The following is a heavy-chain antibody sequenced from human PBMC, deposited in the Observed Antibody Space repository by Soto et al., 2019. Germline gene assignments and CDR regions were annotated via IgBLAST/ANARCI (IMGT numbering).Heavy chain of an antibody. Sequence: GGSLRLSCSASGFTFSDYAMHWVRQSPGKGLEHFSLINRDGTFTFYADSVKGRFTIARDNSKNTLYLKTNSLGGDDTAVYYCVKDHPSWEVWGQGTTVTVSS. CDR2: INRDGTFT. CDR1: GFTFSDYA. V-gene: IGHV3-64D*08. J-gene: IGHJ6*02. CDR3: VKDHPSWEV. D-gene: IGHD3-10*01.